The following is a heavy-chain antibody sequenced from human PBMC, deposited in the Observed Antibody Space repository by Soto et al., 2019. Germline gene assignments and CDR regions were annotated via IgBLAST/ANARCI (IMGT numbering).Heavy chain of an antibody. Sequence: ASVKVSCKASGYTFTGYDMHWVRQAPGQGLEWMGWINPNSGGTNYAQKFQGWVTMTRDTSISTAYMELSRLRSDDTAVYYCARGRRHYYDSSGYYSADYYYYGMDVWGQGTTVTVSS. CDR1: GYTFTGYD. J-gene: IGHJ6*02. CDR2: INPNSGGT. D-gene: IGHD3-22*01. CDR3: ARGRRHYYDSSGYYSADYYYYGMDV. V-gene: IGHV1-2*04.